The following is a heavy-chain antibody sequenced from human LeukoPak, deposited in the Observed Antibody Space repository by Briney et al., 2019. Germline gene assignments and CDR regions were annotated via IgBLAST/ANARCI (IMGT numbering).Heavy chain of an antibody. D-gene: IGHD3-10*01. CDR3: ARGYYGSGSHTFDP. CDR2: INHSGST. CDR1: GGSFSGYY. Sequence: SETLTLTCAVYGGSFSGYYWSWIRQPPGKGLEWVGEINHSGSTNYNPSIKSRVTISVDTSKNQFSLKLSSVTAADTAVYYCARGYYGSGSHTFDPWGQGTLVTVSS. J-gene: IGHJ5*02. V-gene: IGHV4-34*01.